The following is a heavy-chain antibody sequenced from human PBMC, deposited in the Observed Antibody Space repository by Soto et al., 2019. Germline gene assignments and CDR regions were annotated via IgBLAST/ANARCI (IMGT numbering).Heavy chain of an antibody. J-gene: IGHJ6*02. D-gene: IGHD3-10*01. Sequence: PGGSLRLSCAASGFTFSDYYMSWIRQAPGKGLEWVSYISSSGSTIYYADSVRGRFTISRDNAKNPLYLQMNSLRAEDTAVYYCARDQYYYGSGSYPYYYYGMDVWGQGTTVTVSS. CDR2: ISSSGSTI. CDR1: GFTFSDYY. V-gene: IGHV3-11*01. CDR3: ARDQYYYGSGSYPYYYYGMDV.